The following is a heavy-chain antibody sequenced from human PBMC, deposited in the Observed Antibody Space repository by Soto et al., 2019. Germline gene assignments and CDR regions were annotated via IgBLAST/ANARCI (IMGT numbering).Heavy chain of an antibody. CDR3: ARDLQQLVDYYYYAMDV. Sequence: QVQLQESGPGLVKPSQTLSLTCTVSGGSIRSGDYYWSWIRQPPGNGLEWIGYIYYSGSTYYNPSLKSRVTISVDTSKNQFSLKLSSVTAADTAVYYCARDLQQLVDYYYYAMDVWGQGTTVTVSS. J-gene: IGHJ6*02. CDR1: GGSIRSGDYY. CDR2: IYYSGST. D-gene: IGHD6-13*01. V-gene: IGHV4-30-4*01.